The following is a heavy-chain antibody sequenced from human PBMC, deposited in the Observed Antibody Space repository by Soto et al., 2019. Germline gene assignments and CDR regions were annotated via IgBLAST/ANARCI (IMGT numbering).Heavy chain of an antibody. J-gene: IGHJ6*02. CDR3: ARDRGVPAAFHGMDV. CDR2: IWYDGSNK. V-gene: IGHV3-33*01. Sequence: QVPLVESGGGVVQPGRPLRLSCAASGFTFSSYGMHWVRQAPGKGLEWVAVIWYDGSNKYYADSVKGRFTISRDNSKNTLYLQMNSLRAEDTAVYYCARDRGVPAAFHGMDVWGQGTTVTVSS. D-gene: IGHD2-2*01. CDR1: GFTFSSYG.